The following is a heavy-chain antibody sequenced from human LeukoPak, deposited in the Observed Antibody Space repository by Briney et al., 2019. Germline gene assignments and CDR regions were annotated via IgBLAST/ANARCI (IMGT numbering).Heavy chain of an antibody. CDR3: ARFPQSGYSYGIFDY. V-gene: IGHV1-2*02. CDR2: INPNSGGT. D-gene: IGHD5-18*01. Sequence: ASVKVSCKASGYTFTGYYMHWVRQAPGQGLAWMGWINPNSGGTNYAQKFQGRVTMTRDTSISTAYMELSRLRSDDTAVYYCARFPQSGYSYGIFDYWGQGTLVTVSS. CDR1: GYTFTGYY. J-gene: IGHJ4*02.